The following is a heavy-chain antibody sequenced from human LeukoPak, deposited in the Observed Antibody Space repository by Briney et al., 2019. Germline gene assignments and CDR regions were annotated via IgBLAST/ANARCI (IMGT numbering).Heavy chain of an antibody. Sequence: GGSLRLSCAASGFTFSIYSMNWVRQAPGTGREGVSYISISSSTIYYAHSVKGRFTISRHNAKNSLHLKMNSLRAENTAVYYCERGACSSTSCVPDYWGQGTLVTVSS. CDR1: GFTFSIYS. D-gene: IGHD2-2*01. CDR2: ISISSSTI. CDR3: ERGACSSTSCVPDY. V-gene: IGHV3-48*01. J-gene: IGHJ4*02.